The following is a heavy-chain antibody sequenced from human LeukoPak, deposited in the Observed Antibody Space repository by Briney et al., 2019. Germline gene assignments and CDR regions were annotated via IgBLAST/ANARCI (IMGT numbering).Heavy chain of an antibody. CDR3: ARDVISAVATSLDY. Sequence: GGSLRLSCAASGFTFSSYEMNWVRQAPGKGLEWVSYISSSRSTIYYADSVKGRFTISRDNAKNSLYLQMNSLRAEDKAVYYCARDVISAVATSLDYWGQGTLVTVSS. CDR1: GFTFSSYE. D-gene: IGHD5-24*01. V-gene: IGHV3-48*03. CDR2: ISSSRSTI. J-gene: IGHJ4*02.